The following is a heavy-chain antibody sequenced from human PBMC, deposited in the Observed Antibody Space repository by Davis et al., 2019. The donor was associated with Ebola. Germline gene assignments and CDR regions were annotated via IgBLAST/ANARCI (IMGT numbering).Heavy chain of an antibody. CDR3: ARASHYDRDY. CDR1: GYTFVSHY. Sequence: ASVKVSCKASGYTFVSHYMRWVRQAPGQGLEWMGRINPSGDDTIYAQKFQGRVTMFSDTSTSTAYMELSSLRSEDTAVYYCARASHYDRDYWGQGTLVTVSS. V-gene: IGHV1-46*01. D-gene: IGHD3-22*01. J-gene: IGHJ4*02. CDR2: INPSGDDT.